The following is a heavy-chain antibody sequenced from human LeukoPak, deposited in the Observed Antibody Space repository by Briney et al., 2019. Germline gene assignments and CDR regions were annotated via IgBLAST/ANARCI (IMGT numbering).Heavy chain of an antibody. D-gene: IGHD3-22*01. CDR1: GYTFTSYG. V-gene: IGHV1-8*02. Sequence: GASVKVSCKASGYTFTSYGISWVRQATGQGLEWMGWMNPNSGNTGYAQKFQGRVTMTRNTSISTAYMELSSLRSEDTAVYYCARGGSSGYYSDYWGQGTLVTVSS. J-gene: IGHJ4*02. CDR3: ARGGSSGYYSDY. CDR2: MNPNSGNT.